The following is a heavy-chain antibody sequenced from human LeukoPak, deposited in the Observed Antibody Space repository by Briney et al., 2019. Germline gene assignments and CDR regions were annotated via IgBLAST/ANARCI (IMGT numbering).Heavy chain of an antibody. D-gene: IGHD6-19*01. Sequence: GGSLRLSCAASGFTFATYTFNWVRQAPGKGLEWVASISATQTYIYYADSVKGRFTVSRDNAKKSLYLQMNSLRAEDTGVYYCERDLKVAGPADFDYWGQGTLVTVSS. CDR1: GFTFATYT. V-gene: IGHV3-21*01. CDR2: ISATQTYI. J-gene: IGHJ4*02. CDR3: ERDLKVAGPADFDY.